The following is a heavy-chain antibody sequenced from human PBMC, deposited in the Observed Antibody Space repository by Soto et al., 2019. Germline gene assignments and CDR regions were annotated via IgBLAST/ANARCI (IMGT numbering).Heavy chain of an antibody. CDR2: ITWNSVAL. J-gene: IGHJ4*02. D-gene: IGHD3-9*01. Sequence: VQLVESGGGLVRPGGSLRLSCAASGFTFDDHAMHWVRQAPGKGLEWISAITWNSVALDYADSVKGRFTISRDNAKNSLYLQMNSLRPEDTALYYCAKERVRYFDGWGQGTLVTVSS. V-gene: IGHV3-9*01. CDR3: AKERVRYFDG. CDR1: GFTFDDHA.